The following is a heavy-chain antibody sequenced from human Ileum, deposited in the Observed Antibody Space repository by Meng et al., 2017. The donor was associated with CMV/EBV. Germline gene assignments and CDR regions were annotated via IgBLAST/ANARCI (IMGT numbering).Heavy chain of an antibody. Sequence: QVQLQQWGGGRLKPSETQSLMCAVQGSAFSDYYWTWIRQFPGKGLEWIGEINHRGNTNYNPSLKSRVTISIDTSRNQFSLKLTSVTATDKAVYYCARASPQRRFLSYWGQGTLVTVSS. CDR1: GSAFSDYY. D-gene: IGHD3-3*01. CDR3: ARASPQRRFLSY. V-gene: IGHV4-34*01. CDR2: INHRGNT. J-gene: IGHJ4*02.